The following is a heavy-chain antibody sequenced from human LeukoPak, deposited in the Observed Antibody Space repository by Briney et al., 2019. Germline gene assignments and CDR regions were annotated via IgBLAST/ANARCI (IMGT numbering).Heavy chain of an antibody. CDR2: IYYSGST. V-gene: IGHV4-31*03. J-gene: IGHJ4*02. CDR1: GGSISSGGYY. CDR3: ARVKPIFQLNY. D-gene: IGHD3-3*01. Sequence: SQTLSLTCTVSGGSISSGGYYWSWIRQHPGKGLEWIGYIYYSGSTYYNPSLRSRVTISVDTSKNQFSLKLSSVTAADTAVYYCARVKPIFQLNYWGQGTLVTVSS.